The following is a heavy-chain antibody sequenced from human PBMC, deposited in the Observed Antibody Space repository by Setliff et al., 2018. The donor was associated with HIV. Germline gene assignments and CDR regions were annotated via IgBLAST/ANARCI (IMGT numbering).Heavy chain of an antibody. D-gene: IGHD1-26*01. V-gene: IGHV4-4*09. CDR1: GDSINKYY. CDR2: IYISGST. CDR3: ARRSIVGSTRGYYYYALDV. J-gene: IGHJ6*02. Sequence: PSETLSLTCTVSGDSINKYYWSWIRQPPGKGLEWIGFIYISGSTMYNPSLKSRVTMSLDTSKNQVSLKLTSVTAADTAVYYCARRSIVGSTRGYYYYALDVWGQETTVTVSS.